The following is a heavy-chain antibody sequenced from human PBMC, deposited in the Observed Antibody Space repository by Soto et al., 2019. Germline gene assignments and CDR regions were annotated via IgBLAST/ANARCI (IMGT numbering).Heavy chain of an antibody. D-gene: IGHD1-26*01. V-gene: IGHV3-23*01. CDR1: GFTFSSYA. CDR3: AKIKWSGSYLEFFDY. J-gene: IGHJ4*02. Sequence: GGSLRLSCAASGFTFSSYAMSWVRQALGKGLEWVSAISGSGGSTYYADSVKGRFTISRDNSKNTLYLQMNSLRAEDTAVYYCAKIKWSGSYLEFFDYWGQGTLVTVSS. CDR2: ISGSGGST.